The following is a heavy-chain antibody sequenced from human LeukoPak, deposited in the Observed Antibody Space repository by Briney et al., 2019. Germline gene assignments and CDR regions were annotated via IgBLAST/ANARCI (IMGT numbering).Heavy chain of an antibody. V-gene: IGHV3-21*04. CDR3: ASKGPYG. CDR2: ISSSSSYI. CDR1: GFTFKTYT. D-gene: IGHD3-10*01. Sequence: GGSLRLSCAASGFTFKTYTMHWVRQAPGMGLEWVSSISSSSSYIFYADSVKGRFTISRDNAKNSLYLQMNSLRAEDTAVYYCASKGPYGGGQGTLVTVSS. J-gene: IGHJ4*02.